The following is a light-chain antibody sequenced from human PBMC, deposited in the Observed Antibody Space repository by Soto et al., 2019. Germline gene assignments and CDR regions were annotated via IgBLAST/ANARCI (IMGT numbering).Light chain of an antibody. CDR3: SSLTSTNTLA. J-gene: IGLJ2*01. CDR1: SSDVGGYNY. V-gene: IGLV2-14*01. CDR2: EVS. Sequence: QSVLTQPASVSGSPGQSITISCTGTSSDVGGYNYVSWYQQHPGKAPKLMIYEVSYRPSGVSNRFSGSKSGNTASLTISGLQAEDEAGYYCSSLTSTNTLAFGGGTSSPS.